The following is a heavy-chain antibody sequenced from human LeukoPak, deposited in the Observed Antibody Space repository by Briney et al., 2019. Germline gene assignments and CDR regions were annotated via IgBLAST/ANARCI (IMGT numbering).Heavy chain of an antibody. CDR3: ARVRYNYGDSDY. V-gene: IGHV4-38-2*01. J-gene: IGHJ4*02. CDR2: IYHNGNT. Sequence: KPSETLSLTCAVSGYSISSGYYWGWIRQLPGKGLEWIGTIYHNGNTYYNPSLKSRVTISVDTSKNQFSLKLSSVTAADTAVYYCARVRYNYGDSDYWGQGTLVTVSS. CDR1: GYSISSGYY. D-gene: IGHD5-18*01.